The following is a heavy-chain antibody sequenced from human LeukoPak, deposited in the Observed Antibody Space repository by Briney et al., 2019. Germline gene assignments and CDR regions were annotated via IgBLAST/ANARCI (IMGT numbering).Heavy chain of an antibody. CDR1: GDSLTNFY. J-gene: IGHJ4*02. V-gene: IGHV4-59*01. D-gene: IGHD3-10*01. CDR2: IFDNGST. Sequence: SSETLSLTCTVSGDSLTNFYWSWIRQPPGKGLEWVASIFDNGSTNDNRSLKSRVTISLDTTNNQFSLTVNSVTAADTAVYYCARGGYGSAFDFWGQGTLVTVSS. CDR3: ARGGYGSAFDF.